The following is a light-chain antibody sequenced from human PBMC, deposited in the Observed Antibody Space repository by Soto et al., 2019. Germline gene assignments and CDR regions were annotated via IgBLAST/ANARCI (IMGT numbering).Light chain of an antibody. CDR3: QQFSLYWA. CDR2: NAD. CDR1: QDINRW. V-gene: IGKV1-5*01. J-gene: IGKJ1*01. Sequence: IQMTHSPSPLSSALLDRVAITCRASQDINRWLAWYQQKPGKAPKILIYNADTLESGVPSRFSGSGYGTEFILTISSLQTDDFATYYCQQFSLYWAFGQGTKVDIK.